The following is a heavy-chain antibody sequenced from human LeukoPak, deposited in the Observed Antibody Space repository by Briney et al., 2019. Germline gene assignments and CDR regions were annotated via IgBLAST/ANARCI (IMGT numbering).Heavy chain of an antibody. CDR1: GYTFTSYG. V-gene: IGHV5-51*01. Sequence: KVSCKASGYTFTSYGISWVRQMPGKGLEWMGIIYPGDSDTRYSPSFQGQVTISADKSISTAYLQWSSLKASDTAMYYCARTQGGGNPPDAFDIWGQGTMVTVSS. D-gene: IGHD4-23*01. CDR2: IYPGDSDT. J-gene: IGHJ3*02. CDR3: ARTQGGGNPPDAFDI.